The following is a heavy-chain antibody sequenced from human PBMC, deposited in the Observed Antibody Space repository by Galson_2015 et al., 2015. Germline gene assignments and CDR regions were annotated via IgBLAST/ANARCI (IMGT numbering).Heavy chain of an antibody. CDR3: ARGFAMEYSYGEHPFDY. J-gene: IGHJ4*02. CDR2: IWYDGSNK. Sequence: SLRLSCAASGFTFSSYGMHWVRQAPGKGLEWVAVIWYDGSNKYYADSVKGRFTISRDNSKNTLYLQMNSLRAEDTAVYYCARGFAMEYSYGEHPFDYWGQGTLVTVSS. V-gene: IGHV3-33*01. D-gene: IGHD5-18*01. CDR1: GFTFSSYG.